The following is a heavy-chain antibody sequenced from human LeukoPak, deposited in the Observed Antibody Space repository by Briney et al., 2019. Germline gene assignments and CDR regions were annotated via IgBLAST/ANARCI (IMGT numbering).Heavy chain of an antibody. CDR1: GASISTIISY. V-gene: IGHV4-39*07. J-gene: IGHJ5*02. Sequence: SETLSLTCTVSGASISTIISYWGWIRQTPGKGLEWIGSIYYSGTTYYNPSLESRVTISIDTSMNQFSVKLTSVTAADTAVYYCARDQGAVAGIDPWGQGTLVTVSS. D-gene: IGHD6-19*01. CDR2: IYYSGTT. CDR3: ARDQGAVAGIDP.